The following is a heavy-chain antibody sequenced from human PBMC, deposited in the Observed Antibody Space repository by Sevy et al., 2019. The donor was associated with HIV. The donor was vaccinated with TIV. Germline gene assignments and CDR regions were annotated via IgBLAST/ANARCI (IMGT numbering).Heavy chain of an antibody. V-gene: IGHV3-30-3*01. D-gene: IGHD5-12*01. CDR3: AREWMRKIDAFDI. CDR2: ISNDGSNK. Sequence: GGSLRLSCAASGFTFSSYAMHWVRQAPGKGLEWVAVISNDGSNKYYADSVKGRFTISRDNSKNTLYLQMNSLRAEDTAVYYCAREWMRKIDAFDIWGQGTMVTVSS. J-gene: IGHJ3*02. CDR1: GFTFSSYA.